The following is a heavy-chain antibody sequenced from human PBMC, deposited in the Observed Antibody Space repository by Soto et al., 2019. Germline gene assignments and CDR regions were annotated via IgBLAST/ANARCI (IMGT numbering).Heavy chain of an antibody. CDR2: IYPGDSDT. Sequence: GESLKISCKGSGDSFTSYWIGWVRQMPGKGLEWMGIIYPGDSDTRYSPSFQGQVTISADKSISTAYLQWSSLKAPDTAMYYCARPVGYCSGGSRSREYYFDYWGQGTLVTVSS. D-gene: IGHD2-15*01. V-gene: IGHV5-51*01. CDR3: ARPVGYCSGGSRSREYYFDY. J-gene: IGHJ4*02. CDR1: GDSFTSYW.